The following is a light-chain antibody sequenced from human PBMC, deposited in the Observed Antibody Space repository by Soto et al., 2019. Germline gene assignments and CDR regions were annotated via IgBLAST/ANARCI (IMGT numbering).Light chain of an antibody. CDR1: SSNIGAGYD. CDR3: QSYDSSLRGVV. J-gene: IGLJ2*01. Sequence: QSVLTQPPSLSGAPGKRVTISCTGSSSNIGAGYDVHWYQQLPGTAPKLLIYGNSNRPSGVPDRFSGYKSGPSAALAITGLQAEDEADYYCQSYDSSLRGVVFGGGTKRTAL. V-gene: IGLV1-40*01. CDR2: GNS.